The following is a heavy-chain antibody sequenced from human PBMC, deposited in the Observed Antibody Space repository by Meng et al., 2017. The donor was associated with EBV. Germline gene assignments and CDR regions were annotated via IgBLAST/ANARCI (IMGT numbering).Heavy chain of an antibody. V-gene: IGHV1-8*01. CDR3: ARGGAFDI. Sequence: QVQLVQVGTEGKKPGSSLKSSCKASGYTLPSNGINWVRQATGQGLEWMGWMNPNSGNTGYAQKFQGRVTMTRNTSISTAYMELSSLRSEDTAVYYCARGGAFDIWGQGTMVTVSS. CDR1: GYTLPSNG. CDR2: MNPNSGNT. J-gene: IGHJ3*02.